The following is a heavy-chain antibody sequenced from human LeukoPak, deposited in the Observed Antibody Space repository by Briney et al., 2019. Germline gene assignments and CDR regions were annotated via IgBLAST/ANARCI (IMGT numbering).Heavy chain of an antibody. J-gene: IGHJ3*02. CDR1: GDSIGSGDYY. D-gene: IGHD3-22*01. V-gene: IGHV4-61*02. CDR2: ISSSGST. CDR3: ARGPYSYDSSGAFDI. Sequence: SETLSLTCTVSGDSIGSGDYYWSWIRQPAGKGLEWIGRISSSGSTNCNPSLKSRVTISVDTSKNQFSLKLSSVTAADTAVYFCARGPYSYDSSGAFDIWGQGTMVTVSS.